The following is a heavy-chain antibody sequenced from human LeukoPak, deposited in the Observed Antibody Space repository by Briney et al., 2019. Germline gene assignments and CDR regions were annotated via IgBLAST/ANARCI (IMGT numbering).Heavy chain of an antibody. CDR1: GGSISSYY. D-gene: IGHD3-10*01. CDR2: IYTSGST. CDR3: ARDDYGSGRFRFDP. V-gene: IGHV4-4*07. J-gene: IGHJ5*02. Sequence: PSETLSLTCTVSGGSISSYYWSWIRQPAGKGLEWIGRIYTSGSTNYNPSLKSRVTISVDTSKNQFSLKLSSVTAADTAVYYCARDDYGSGRFRFDPWGQGTLVTVSS.